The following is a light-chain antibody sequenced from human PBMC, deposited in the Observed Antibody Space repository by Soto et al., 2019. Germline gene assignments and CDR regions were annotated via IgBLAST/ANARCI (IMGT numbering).Light chain of an antibody. V-gene: IGKV1-17*01. Sequence: DIQMTQPTSSLSACVGDRVTSTFRASQSISSYLNWYQQKPGKAPKLLIYAASSLQSGVPSRFSGSGSGTDFTLTITSLQPEDFATYYCLQHNSYPLTFGQGTKVDIK. CDR1: QSISSY. CDR3: LQHNSYPLT. J-gene: IGKJ1*01. CDR2: AAS.